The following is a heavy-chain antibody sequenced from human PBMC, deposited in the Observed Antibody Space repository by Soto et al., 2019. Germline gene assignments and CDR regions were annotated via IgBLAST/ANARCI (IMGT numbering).Heavy chain of an antibody. J-gene: IGHJ6*02. CDR1: GFTFSSYA. D-gene: IGHD4-4*01. CDR3: ARVRSTVTVIWSGYGMDV. V-gene: IGHV3-30-3*01. CDR2: ISYDGSNK. Sequence: GGSLRLSCAASGFTFSSYAMHWVRQAPGKGLEWVAVISYDGSNKYYADSVKGRFTISRDNSKNTLYLQMNSLRAEDTAVYYCARVRSTVTVIWSGYGMDVWGQGTTVTVS.